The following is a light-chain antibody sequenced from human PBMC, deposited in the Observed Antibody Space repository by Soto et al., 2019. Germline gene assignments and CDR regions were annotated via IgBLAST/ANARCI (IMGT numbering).Light chain of an antibody. CDR2: GAS. V-gene: IGKV3-20*01. CDR3: QQYGSSPLT. Sequence: EIVLTQSPGPLSLSPGERATLSCRASQSVSSSNLAWYQQKPGQPPRLLIYGASSSATGVPDRFSGSGSGTDFTLTINRLETEDFAVYFCQQYGSSPLTFGGGTKVEIK. CDR1: QSVSSSN. J-gene: IGKJ4*01.